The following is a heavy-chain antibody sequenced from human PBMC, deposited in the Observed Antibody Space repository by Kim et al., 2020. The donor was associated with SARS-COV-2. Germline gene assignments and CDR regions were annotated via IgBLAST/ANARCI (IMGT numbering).Heavy chain of an antibody. J-gene: IGHJ4*02. CDR2: ISGSGGST. V-gene: IGHV3-23*01. Sequence: GGSLRLSCAASGFTFSSYAMSWVRQAPGKGLEWVSAISGSGGSTYYADSVKGRFTISRDNSKNTLYLQMNSLRAEDTAVYYCAKEVVTMVRGVIWPQGDYWGQGTLVTVSS. CDR3: AKEVVTMVRGVIWPQGDY. CDR1: GFTFSSYA. D-gene: IGHD3-10*01.